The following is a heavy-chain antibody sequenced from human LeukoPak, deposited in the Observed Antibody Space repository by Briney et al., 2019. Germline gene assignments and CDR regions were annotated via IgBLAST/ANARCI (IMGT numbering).Heavy chain of an antibody. V-gene: IGHV6-1*01. Sequence: SQTLSLTCAISGDSVSSNSVAWDWIRQSPSRGLEWLGRTYYRSKWYSDNAVSVKSRITNNPDTSKNQFSLQLNSVTPEDTAVYYCARDKSGAFDIWGQGTMVTVSS. CDR1: GDSVSSNSVA. J-gene: IGHJ3*02. D-gene: IGHD5-12*01. CDR2: TYYRSKWYS. CDR3: ARDKSGAFDI.